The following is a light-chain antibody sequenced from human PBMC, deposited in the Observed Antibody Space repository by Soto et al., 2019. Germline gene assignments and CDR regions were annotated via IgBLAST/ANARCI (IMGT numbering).Light chain of an antibody. V-gene: IGLV1-40*01. CDR3: QSYDSSLSGVV. CDR2: GNS. Sequence: QSVLTQPPSVSGAPGQRVTISCTGSSSNIGAGYDVHWYQQLPGTAPKLLIYGNSNRPSGVPDRFSGSKSDTSASLAITGLQAEGETDYYCQSYDSSLSGVVFGGGTKLTVL. J-gene: IGLJ2*01. CDR1: SSNIGAGYD.